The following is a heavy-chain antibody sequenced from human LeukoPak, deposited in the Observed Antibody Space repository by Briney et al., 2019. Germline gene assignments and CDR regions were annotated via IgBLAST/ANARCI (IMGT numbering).Heavy chain of an antibody. CDR2: INPNSGGT. Sequence: WASVKVSCKASGYTFTGYYMHWVRQAPGQGLEWMGWINPNSGGTNYAQKFQGRVTMTRDTSISTAYMELSRLRSDDTAVYYCARDRTEWELLNPVYWFDPWGQGTLVTVSS. CDR1: GYTFTGYY. CDR3: ARDRTEWELLNPVYWFDP. V-gene: IGHV1-2*02. J-gene: IGHJ5*02. D-gene: IGHD1-26*01.